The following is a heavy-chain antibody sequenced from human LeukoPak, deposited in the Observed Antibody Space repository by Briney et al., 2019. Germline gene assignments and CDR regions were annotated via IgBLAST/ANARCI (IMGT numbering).Heavy chain of an antibody. D-gene: IGHD6-25*01. CDR2: TSYDESIK. CDR3: ATEGHSSGWAGTFDI. J-gene: IGHJ3*02. V-gene: IGHV3-30-3*01. CDR1: GFTFSTSS. Sequence: GRSLRLSCAASGFTFSTSSMHWVRQAPGKGLEWVAVTSYDESIKVYAESVKGRFTISRGNSENTLYLQMNSLKFEDTAVYYCATEGHSSGWAGTFDIWGQGTMVTISS.